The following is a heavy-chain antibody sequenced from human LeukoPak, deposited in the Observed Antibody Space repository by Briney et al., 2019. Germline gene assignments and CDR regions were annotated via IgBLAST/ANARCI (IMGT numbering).Heavy chain of an antibody. Sequence: GGSLRLSRAAAGFIFINYWMTWVRQAPAERLAWVANIKQDGSEKYYVDSVKGRFTISRDNVKNLLSLQMSSLRGEDTAVYFCARVNPLLAPGAFDIWGQGTMVAVSS. V-gene: IGHV3-7*01. CDR1: GFIFINYW. J-gene: IGHJ3*02. D-gene: IGHD2-15*01. CDR3: ARVNPLLAPGAFDI. CDR2: IKQDGSEK.